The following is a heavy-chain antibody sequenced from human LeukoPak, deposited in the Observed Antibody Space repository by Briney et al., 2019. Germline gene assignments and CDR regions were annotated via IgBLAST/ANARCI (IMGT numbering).Heavy chain of an antibody. D-gene: IGHD6-6*01. CDR2: IIPIFGTA. Sequence: SVKVSCKASGYTFTSYAISWVRQAPGQGLEWMGGIIPIFGTANYAQKFQGRVTITADESTSTAYMELSSLRSEDTAVYYCARVVSAARDPYFDYRGQGTLVTVSS. J-gene: IGHJ4*02. V-gene: IGHV1-69*13. CDR1: GYTFTSYA. CDR3: ARVVSAARDPYFDY.